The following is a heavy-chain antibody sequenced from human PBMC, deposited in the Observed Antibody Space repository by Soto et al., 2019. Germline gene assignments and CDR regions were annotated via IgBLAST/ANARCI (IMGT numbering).Heavy chain of an antibody. CDR3: ASGGVAVAGSGDY. CDR1: GYSFTSYW. D-gene: IGHD6-19*01. Sequence: GESLKISCKGSGYSFTSYWISWVRQMPGKGLEWMGRIDPSDSYTNYSPSFQGHVTISADKSISTAYLQWSSLKASDTAMYYCASGGVAVAGSGDYWGQGTLVTVSS. V-gene: IGHV5-10-1*01. J-gene: IGHJ4*02. CDR2: IDPSDSYT.